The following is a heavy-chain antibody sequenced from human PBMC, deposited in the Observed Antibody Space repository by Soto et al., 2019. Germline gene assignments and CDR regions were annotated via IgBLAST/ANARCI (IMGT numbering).Heavy chain of an antibody. D-gene: IGHD2-15*01. CDR1: GYTFTSYY. J-gene: IGHJ5*02. V-gene: IGHV1-46*03. Sequence: GASVKVSCKASGYTFTSYYMHWVRQAPGQGLEWMGIINPSGGSTSYAQKFQGRVTMTRDTSTSTVYMELSSLRSEDTAVYYCARDDVYCSGGSCYWFAPWGQGTLVTVSS. CDR3: ARDDVYCSGGSCYWFAP. CDR2: INPSGGST.